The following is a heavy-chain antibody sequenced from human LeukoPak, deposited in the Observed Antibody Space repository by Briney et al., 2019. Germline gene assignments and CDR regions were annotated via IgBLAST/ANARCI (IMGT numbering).Heavy chain of an antibody. Sequence: SETLSLTCTVSGGSISSGDYYWSWIRQPPGKGLEWIGHVYYSGRTYYNPSLKSRLTVSVDTSKNQFSLKLSSVTAADTAVYYCARAVDRNSFHFDYWGQGTLLTVSS. V-gene: IGHV4-30-4*08. CDR2: VYYSGRT. CDR3: ARAVDRNSFHFDY. CDR1: GGSISSGDYY. D-gene: IGHD6-6*01. J-gene: IGHJ4*02.